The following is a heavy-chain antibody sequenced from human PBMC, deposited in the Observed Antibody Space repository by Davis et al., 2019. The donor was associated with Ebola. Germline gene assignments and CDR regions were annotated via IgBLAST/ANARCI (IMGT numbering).Heavy chain of an antibody. J-gene: IGHJ3*02. Sequence: GESLKISCAASGFTFSSYAMHWVRQAPGKGLEWVAVISYDGSNKYYADSVKGRFTISRDNAKNSLYLQMNSLRAEDTAVYYCARVGYCSSTSCYGGAFDIWGQGTMVTVSS. CDR1: GFTFSSYA. CDR3: ARVGYCSSTSCYGGAFDI. V-gene: IGHV3-30-3*01. CDR2: ISYDGSNK. D-gene: IGHD2-2*01.